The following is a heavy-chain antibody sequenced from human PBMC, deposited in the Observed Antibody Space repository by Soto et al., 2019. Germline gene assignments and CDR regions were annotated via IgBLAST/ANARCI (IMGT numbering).Heavy chain of an antibody. D-gene: IGHD6-19*01. V-gene: IGHV4-38-2*02. J-gene: IGHJ6*02. CDR2: IYHSGST. Sequence: PSETLSLTCAVSGYSISSGYYWGWIRQPPGKGLEWIGSIYHSGSTYYNPSLKSRVTISVDTSKNQFSLKLSSVTAADTAVYYCARDNSSRTRVDAQWYYYGMDVWGQGTTVTVSS. CDR1: GYSISSGYY. CDR3: ARDNSSRTRVDAQWYYYGMDV.